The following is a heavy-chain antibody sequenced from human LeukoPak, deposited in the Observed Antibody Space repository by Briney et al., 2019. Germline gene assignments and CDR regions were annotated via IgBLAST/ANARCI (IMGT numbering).Heavy chain of an antibody. CDR2: ISSSSSYI. CDR3: ARPGDYFDS. V-gene: IGHV3-21*03. J-gene: IGHJ4*02. D-gene: IGHD3-10*01. Sequence: GGPLRLSCAASGFTFSSYSMDWVSQAPGKGLEWVSSISSSSSYIYYADSVKGRFTISRDNAKNSLYLQMNSVRAEDTALYYCARPGDYFDSWGQGTPVTVSS. CDR1: GFTFSSYS.